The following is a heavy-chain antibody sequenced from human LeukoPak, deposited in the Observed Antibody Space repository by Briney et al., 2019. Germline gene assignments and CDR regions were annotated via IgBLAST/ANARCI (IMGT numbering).Heavy chain of an antibody. Sequence: GGSLRLSCAASGFTFSNYWMSWVRQAPGKGLEWVANIKQDGSAKYYMHSVRGRFTISRDNAKNSLYLQMNSLRAEDTAVYYCGGDTAMVTWGQGTLVTVSS. CDR2: IKQDGSAK. D-gene: IGHD5-18*01. CDR1: GFTFSNYW. V-gene: IGHV3-7*03. J-gene: IGHJ5*02. CDR3: GGDTAMVT.